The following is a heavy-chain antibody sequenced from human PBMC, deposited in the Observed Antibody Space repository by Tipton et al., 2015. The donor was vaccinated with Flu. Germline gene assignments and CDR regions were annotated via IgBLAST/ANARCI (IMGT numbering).Heavy chain of an antibody. Sequence: LRLSCTVFGGSIGSSTYYWGWIRQPPGKGLEWIGSLYDSGITYYNPSLKSRVTISLDTSKNQFSLKLISVTAADTAVYYCARAPYSDYDTSGSSFDYWGQGTLVTVSS. CDR3: ARAPYSDYDTSGSSFDY. D-gene: IGHD3-22*01. J-gene: IGHJ4*02. CDR2: LYDSGIT. V-gene: IGHV4-39*07. CDR1: GGSIGSSTYY.